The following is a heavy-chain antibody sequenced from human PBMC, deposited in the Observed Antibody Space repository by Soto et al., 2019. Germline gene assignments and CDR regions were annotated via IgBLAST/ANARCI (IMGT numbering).Heavy chain of an antibody. J-gene: IGHJ5*02. CDR1: GGSISSYY. Sequence: QVQLQESGPGLVKPSETLSLTCTVSGGSISSYYWSWIRQPPGKGLEWIGYIHYSGSTNYNPSLKNRVTISLDTSTNQFSLRLNSVTAADTAVYYCARDRIRSSSTDWPEWFDPWGQGTLVTVSS. CDR2: IHYSGST. V-gene: IGHV4-59*01. D-gene: IGHD2-2*01. CDR3: ARDRIRSSSTDWPEWFDP.